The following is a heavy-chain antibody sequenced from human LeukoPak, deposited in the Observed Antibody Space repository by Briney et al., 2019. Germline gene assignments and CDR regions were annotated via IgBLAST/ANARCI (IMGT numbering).Heavy chain of an antibody. Sequence: SETLSLTCAVSGYSISSGYYWGWIRQPPGKGLEWIGEINHSGSTNYNPSLKSRVTISVDTSKNQFSLKLSSVTAADTAVYYCARTPRRVYASYYYYMDVWGKGTTVAVSS. V-gene: IGHV4-38-2*01. CDR1: GYSISSGYY. CDR2: INHSGST. CDR3: ARTPRRVYASYYYYMDV. D-gene: IGHD2-8*01. J-gene: IGHJ6*03.